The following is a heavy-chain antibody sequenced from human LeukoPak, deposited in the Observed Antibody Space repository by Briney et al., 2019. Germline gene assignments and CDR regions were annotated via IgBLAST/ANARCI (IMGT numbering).Heavy chain of an antibody. CDR1: GGSISSGDYY. J-gene: IGHJ4*02. CDR2: IHYSGSP. CDR3: ARDFLGGYGYFDD. D-gene: IGHD5-12*01. V-gene: IGHV4-31*03. Sequence: SETLSLTCTVSGGSISSGDYYWSWIRQHPGTGLEWIAYIHYSGSPYYNPSLKSRVTISVDTSNNHFSLKLGSVTAADTAVYFCARDFLGGYGYFDDWGQGTLVTVSS.